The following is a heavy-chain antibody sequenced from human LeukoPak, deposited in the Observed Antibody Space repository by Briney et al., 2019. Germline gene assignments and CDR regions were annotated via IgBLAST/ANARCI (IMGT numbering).Heavy chain of an antibody. CDR3: ARDRTYMITFGGVIVLSH. V-gene: IGHV1-18*01. Sequence: ASVKVSRKASGYTFTSYGISWVRQAPGQGLEWMGWVSAHNGNTDYAKKFQGRVTMTTDRSTSTVYMEMRGLRSDDSAVYYCARDRTYMITFGGVIVLSHWGQGALVTVSS. CDR1: GYTFTSYG. J-gene: IGHJ4*02. D-gene: IGHD3-16*02. CDR2: VSAHNGNT.